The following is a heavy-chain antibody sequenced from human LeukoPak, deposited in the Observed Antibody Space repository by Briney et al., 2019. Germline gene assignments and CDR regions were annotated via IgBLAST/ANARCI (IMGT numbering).Heavy chain of an antibody. CDR2: INPSGGST. V-gene: IGHV1-46*01. J-gene: IGHJ4*02. CDR1: GYTLTSYI. D-gene: IGHD3-10*01. Sequence: ASVKVSCKASGYTLTSYIMHWVRQAPGQGHEWMGIINPSGGSTSYAQKFQGRVTMTRDTSTSTVYMELSSLRSEDTAVYYCAREPSLYYYGSGSPSMDYWGQGTLVTVSS. CDR3: AREPSLYYYGSGSPSMDY.